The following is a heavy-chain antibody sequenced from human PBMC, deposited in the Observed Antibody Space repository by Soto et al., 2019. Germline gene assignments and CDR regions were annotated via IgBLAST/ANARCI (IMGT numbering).Heavy chain of an antibody. CDR3: ARYYYDSSGYYSHFDY. CDR2: ISSSGSST. Sequence: PGGSLRLPCVASGFTFSSYEMNWVRQAPGKGLEWVSYISSSGSSTYYADSVKGRFTISRDNAKNSLSLQMNSLRAEDTAVYYCARYYYDSSGYYSHFDYWGQGTLVTVSS. J-gene: IGHJ4*02. V-gene: IGHV3-48*03. CDR1: GFTFSSYE. D-gene: IGHD3-22*01.